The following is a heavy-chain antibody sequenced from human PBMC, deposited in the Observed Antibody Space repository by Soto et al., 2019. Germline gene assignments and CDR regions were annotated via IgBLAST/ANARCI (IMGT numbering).Heavy chain of an antibody. CDR2: IIPILGIA. CDR1: GGTFSSYT. Sequence: SVKVSCKASGGTFSSYTISWVRQAPGQGLEWMGRIIPILGIANYAQKFQGRVTITADTSTSTAYMELRSLRSDDTAVYYCATGYCSSTSCYAGDAFDIWGQGTVVTVSS. V-gene: IGHV1-69*02. J-gene: IGHJ3*02. D-gene: IGHD2-2*01. CDR3: ATGYCSSTSCYAGDAFDI.